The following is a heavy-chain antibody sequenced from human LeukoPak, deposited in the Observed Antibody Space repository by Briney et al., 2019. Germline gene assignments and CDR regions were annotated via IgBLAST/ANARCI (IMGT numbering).Heavy chain of an antibody. CDR2: INTESTSI. V-gene: IGHV3-74*01. Sequence: GGSLRLSCAASGFTFTSYWMYWVRQSPGKGLVLVSRINTESTSINYADSVKGRFTISRDNAKSTLYLQLNSLRVEDTAVYYCARASMTTEYYYYGMDVWGRGTTVTVSS. D-gene: IGHD4-17*01. J-gene: IGHJ6*02. CDR3: ARASMTTEYYYYGMDV. CDR1: GFTFTSYW.